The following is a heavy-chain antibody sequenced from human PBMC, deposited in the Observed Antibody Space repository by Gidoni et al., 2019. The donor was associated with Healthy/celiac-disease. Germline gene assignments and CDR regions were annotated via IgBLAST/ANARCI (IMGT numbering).Heavy chain of an antibody. D-gene: IGHD3-9*01. CDR1: GFTFDDYA. Sequence: EVQLVESGGGVVQPGRSLRLSCAASGFTFDDYALHWFRQAPGKGLGWVSGISWNSGSIGYAYSVKGRFTISRDNAKNSLYLQMNSLRAEDTALYYCAKAYYDILTEDAEGYYYGMDVWGQGTTVTVSS. CDR3: AKAYYDILTEDAEGYYYGMDV. V-gene: IGHV3-9*01. CDR2: ISWNSGSI. J-gene: IGHJ6*02.